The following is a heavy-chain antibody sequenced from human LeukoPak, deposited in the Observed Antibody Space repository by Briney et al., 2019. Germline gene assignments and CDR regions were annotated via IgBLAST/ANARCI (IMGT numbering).Heavy chain of an antibody. J-gene: IGHJ3*02. CDR3: AREGYGSGITAFDI. CDR1: GGSISSGGYY. V-gene: IGHV4-31*03. Sequence: SQTLSLTCTVSGGSISSGGYYWSWIRQHPGKGLEWIGYIYYSGSTYYNPSLKSRVTISVDTSKNQFSLKLSSVTAADTAVYYCAREGYGSGITAFDIWGQGTMVTVSP. CDR2: IYYSGST. D-gene: IGHD3-10*01.